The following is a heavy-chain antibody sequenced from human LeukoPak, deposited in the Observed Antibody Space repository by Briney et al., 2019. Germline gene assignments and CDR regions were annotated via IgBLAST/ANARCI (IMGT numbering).Heavy chain of an antibody. J-gene: IGHJ3*02. CDR1: GFTFSSYW. D-gene: IGHD6-13*01. CDR2: INSDGSST. CDR3: ARDPGYSSTGVDAFEI. Sequence: GGSLRLSCAASGFTFSSYWMRWVRQAPGKGLVWVSRINSDGSSTSYADSVKGRFTISRDNAEKSLFLQMNSLRDEDTAVYYCARDPGYSSTGVDAFEIVGPRTMVTVSS. V-gene: IGHV3-74*01.